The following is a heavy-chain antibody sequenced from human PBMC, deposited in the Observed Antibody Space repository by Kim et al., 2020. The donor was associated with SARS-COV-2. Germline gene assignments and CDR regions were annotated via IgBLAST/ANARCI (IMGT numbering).Heavy chain of an antibody. J-gene: IGHJ4*02. CDR3: ARARTMVRGVIGDFDY. CDR2: ISGSGGST. CDR1: GFTFSSYA. Sequence: GGSLRLSCAASGFTFSSYAMSWVRQAPGKGLEWVSAISGSGGSTYYADSVKGRFTISRDNSKNTLYLQMNSLRAEDTAVYYCARARTMVRGVIGDFDYWGQGTLVTVSS. V-gene: IGHV3-23*01. D-gene: IGHD3-10*01.